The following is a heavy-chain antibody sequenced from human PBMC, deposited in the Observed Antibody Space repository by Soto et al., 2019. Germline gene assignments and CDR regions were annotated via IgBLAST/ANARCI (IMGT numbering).Heavy chain of an antibody. D-gene: IGHD3-10*01. V-gene: IGHV3-11*06. CDR3: ERDWDTMVRGRGGMDV. Sequence: GGSLRLSCAASGFTFSDYYMSWIRQAPGKGLEWVSYISSSSSYTNYADSVKGRFTISRDNAKNSLYLQMNSLRAEDTAVYYCERDWDTMVRGRGGMDVWGQGTTVTVSS. J-gene: IGHJ6*02. CDR2: ISSSSSYT. CDR1: GFTFSDYY.